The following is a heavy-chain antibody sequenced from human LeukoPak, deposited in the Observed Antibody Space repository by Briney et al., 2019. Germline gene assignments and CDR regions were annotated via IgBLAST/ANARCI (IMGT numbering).Heavy chain of an antibody. Sequence: PGGSLRLSCAASGFTFSSYAMSWVRQAPGKGLEWVSAISGSGGSTYYADSVKGRFTISRDNSKNTLYLQMNSLRAEDTAVYYCARGDTMVRGVIINYYYYGMDVWGQGTTVTVSS. CDR2: ISGSGGST. CDR3: ARGDTMVRGVIINYYYYGMDV. D-gene: IGHD3-10*01. J-gene: IGHJ6*02. V-gene: IGHV3-23*01. CDR1: GFTFSSYA.